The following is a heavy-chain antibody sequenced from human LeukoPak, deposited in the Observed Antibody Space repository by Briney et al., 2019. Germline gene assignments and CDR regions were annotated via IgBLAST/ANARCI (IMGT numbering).Heavy chain of an antibody. CDR3: ARESTMASPGY. CDR2: ISYDGSRQ. V-gene: IGHV3-30-3*01. CDR1: GFTFTYYA. Sequence: GGSLRLSCAASGFTFTYYAMHWVRQAPGKGLELVALISYDGSRQYYTDSVKGRFIISRDSAKNSLYLQMNSLTAEDTGVYYRARESTMASPGYWGQGTLVTVSS. J-gene: IGHJ4*02. D-gene: IGHD5/OR15-5a*01.